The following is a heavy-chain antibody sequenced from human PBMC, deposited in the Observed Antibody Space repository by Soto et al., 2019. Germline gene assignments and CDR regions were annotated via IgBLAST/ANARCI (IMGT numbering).Heavy chain of an antibody. CDR1: GFSFSSYG. CDR2: IWNDGSNE. D-gene: IGHD6-19*01. V-gene: IGHV3-33*01. Sequence: PGGSLRLSCKASGFSFSSYGMHWIRQAPGKGLEWLAIIWNDGSNEYYADSVKGRFTISRDNSKNTLYLQMNSLRAEDTAVYYCARDAEYSSGWYSAFDIWGQGTMVTVSS. CDR3: ARDAEYSSGWYSAFDI. J-gene: IGHJ3*02.